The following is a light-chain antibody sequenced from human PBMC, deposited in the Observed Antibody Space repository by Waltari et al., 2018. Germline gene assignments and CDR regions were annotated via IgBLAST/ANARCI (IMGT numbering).Light chain of an antibody. CDR3: QSSDTSGSYAV. J-gene: IGLJ3*02. V-gene: IGLV3-25*03. CDR2: KDK. CDR1: TLSRQY. Sequence: SHELTQPPSVSESPGQTARITCSGETLSRQYAFWYQQKAGQAPVLVIYKDKERPSGIPGRYSGSSSGTTVTLTISGVQAEDEADYYCQSSDTSGSYAVFGGGTRLTVV.